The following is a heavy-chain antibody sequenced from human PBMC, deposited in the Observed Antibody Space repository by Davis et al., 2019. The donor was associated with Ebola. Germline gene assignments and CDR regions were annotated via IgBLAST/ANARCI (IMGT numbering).Heavy chain of an antibody. J-gene: IGHJ4*02. CDR2: IKQDGSEK. Sequence: PGGSLRLSCAASGFTFSSYWMSWVRQAPGKGLEWVTNIKQDGSEKYYVDSVKGRFTISRDNAKNSLYLQMNSLRAEDTAVYHCAKFSRDWLLDYWGQGTLVTVSS. D-gene: IGHD3/OR15-3a*01. CDR3: AKFSRDWLLDY. CDR1: GFTFSSYW. V-gene: IGHV3-7*03.